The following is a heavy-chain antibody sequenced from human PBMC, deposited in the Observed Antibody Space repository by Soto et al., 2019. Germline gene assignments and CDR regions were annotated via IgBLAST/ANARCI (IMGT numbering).Heavy chain of an antibody. J-gene: IGHJ4*02. D-gene: IGHD3-22*01. CDR1: GFTFSSYW. CDR2: INSDGSST. CDR3: ARSSGYYSNDY. V-gene: IGHV3-74*01. Sequence: GGSLRLSCAASGFTFSSYWMHWVRQAPGEGLVWVSRINSDGSSTSYADSVKGRFTISRDNAKNTLYLQMNSLRAEDTAVYYCARSSGYYSNDYWGQGTLVTVSS.